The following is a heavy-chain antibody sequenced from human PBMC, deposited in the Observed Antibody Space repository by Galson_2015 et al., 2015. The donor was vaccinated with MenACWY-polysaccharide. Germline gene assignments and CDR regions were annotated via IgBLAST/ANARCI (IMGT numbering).Heavy chain of an antibody. CDR2: ISASGGST. V-gene: IGHV3-23*01. CDR1: GFTFTTYA. CDR3: TKDWGY. D-gene: IGHD3-16*01. J-gene: IGHJ4*02. Sequence: SLRLSCAASGFTFTTYAMTWVRQAPGKGLEWVSVISASGGSTYYADSVRGRFTISRDNSKNTVSLQTNSLTAEDTAVYYCTKDWGYWGQGTLVTVSS.